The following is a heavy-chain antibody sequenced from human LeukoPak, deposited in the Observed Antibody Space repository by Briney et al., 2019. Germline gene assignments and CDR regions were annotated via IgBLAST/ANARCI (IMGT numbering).Heavy chain of an antibody. J-gene: IGHJ4*02. D-gene: IGHD1-7*01. CDR2: IKQVGSEK. CDR3: ATLPGTASEY. Sequence: GGSLRLSCAASGFTFSLFWTSWVRQVPGKGREWVANIKQVGSEKYYVDSVKGRFTISRDNARYSVYLQMNSLRAEDTAVYYCATLPGTASEYWGQGTLVTVSS. V-gene: IGHV3-7*05. CDR1: GFTFSLFW.